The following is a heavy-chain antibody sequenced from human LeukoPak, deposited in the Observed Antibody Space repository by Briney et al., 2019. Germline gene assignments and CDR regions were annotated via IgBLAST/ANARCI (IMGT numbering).Heavy chain of an antibody. CDR1: GFTSIAYA. CDR3: TRNQQLGGHSYYYYGMDV. D-gene: IGHD3-16*01. CDR2: ISGGGVTT. J-gene: IGHJ6*02. Sequence: GGSLRLSCVGSGFTSIAYALTWARQAPGKGLEWVSGISGGGVTTYYADSVKGRFTISRDNSKNTLYLQMNSLRADDTAIYYCTRNQQLGGHSYYYYGMDVWGQGTTVTVSS. V-gene: IGHV3-23*01.